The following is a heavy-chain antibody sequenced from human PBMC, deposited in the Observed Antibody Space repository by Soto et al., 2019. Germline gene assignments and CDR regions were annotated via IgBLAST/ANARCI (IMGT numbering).Heavy chain of an antibody. CDR3: ARGRSGSYGYFDY. J-gene: IGHJ4*02. CDR2: INHSGST. Sequence: PSETLSLTCAVYGGSFSGYYWSWIRQPPGKGLEWIGEINHSGSTNYNPSLKSRVTISVDTSKNQFSLKLSSVTAADTAVYYCARGRSGSYGYFDYWGQGTLVTVS. CDR1: GGSFSGYY. D-gene: IGHD1-26*01. V-gene: IGHV4-34*01.